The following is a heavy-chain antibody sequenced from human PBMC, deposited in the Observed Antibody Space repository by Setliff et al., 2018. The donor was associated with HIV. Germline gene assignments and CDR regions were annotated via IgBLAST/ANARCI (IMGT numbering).Heavy chain of an antibody. V-gene: IGHV4-59*08. Sequence: SETLSLTCTVSGGSIRGYYWSWLRQPPGKGLEWIGYVFYTGSTTYSPSLKSRLTISVDTSQHQFSLKLTSVTAADTAVYYYARQVPIPGVAVTPIDFWGQGILVTVSS. CDR2: VFYTGST. D-gene: IGHD3-22*01. J-gene: IGHJ4*02. CDR1: GGSIRGYY. CDR3: ARQVPIPGVAVTPIDF.